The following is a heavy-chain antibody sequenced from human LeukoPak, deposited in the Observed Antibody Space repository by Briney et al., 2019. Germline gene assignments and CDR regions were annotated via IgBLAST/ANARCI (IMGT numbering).Heavy chain of an antibody. J-gene: IGHJ4*02. Sequence: PSETLSLTCAVYGGSFSGYYWSWTRQPPGKGLEWIGEINHSGSTNYNPSLKSRVTISVDTSKNQFSLKLSSVTAADTAVYYCAYCSSTSCYSWGQGTLVTVSS. CDR1: GGSFSGYY. V-gene: IGHV4-34*01. D-gene: IGHD2-2*01. CDR3: AYCSSTSCYS. CDR2: INHSGST.